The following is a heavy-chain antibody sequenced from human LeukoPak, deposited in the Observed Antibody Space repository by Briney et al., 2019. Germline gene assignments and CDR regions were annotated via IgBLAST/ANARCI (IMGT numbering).Heavy chain of an antibody. V-gene: IGHV3-7*01. CDR1: GFTFSNYG. CDR2: IKQDGSEK. D-gene: IGHD3-3*01. CDR3: AREYYDFWSGYSPPFDY. Sequence: GGSLRLSCEASGFTFSNYGMHWVRQAPGKGLEWVANIKQDGSEKYYVDSVKGRFTISRDNAKNSLYLQMNSLRAEDTAVYYCAREYYDFWSGYSPPFDYWGQGTLVTVSS. J-gene: IGHJ4*02.